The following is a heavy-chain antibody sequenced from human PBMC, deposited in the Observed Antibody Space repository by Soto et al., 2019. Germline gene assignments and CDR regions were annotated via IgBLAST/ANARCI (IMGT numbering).Heavy chain of an antibody. V-gene: IGHV3-23*01. CDR1: GFTFSSYA. CDR2: ISGSGGST. D-gene: IGHD4-17*01. J-gene: IGHJ4*02. CDR3: ANLQTSGDYERGNY. Sequence: EVQLLESGGGLVQPGGSLRLSCAASGFTFSSYAMSWVRQAPGKGLEWVSAISGSGGSTYYADSVKGRFTISRDNSKNTLYLQMNSLRAEDTAVYYCANLQTSGDYERGNYWGQGTLVTVSS.